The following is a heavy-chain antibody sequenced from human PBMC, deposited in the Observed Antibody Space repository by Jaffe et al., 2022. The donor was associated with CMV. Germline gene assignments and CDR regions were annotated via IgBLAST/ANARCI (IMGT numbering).Heavy chain of an antibody. V-gene: IGHV4-34*01. Sequence: QVQLQQWGAGLLKPSETLSLTCAVYGGSFSGYYWSWIRQPPGKGLEWIGEINHSGSTNYNPSLKSRVTISVDTSKNQFSLKLSSVTAADTAVYYCASVRVDDFWSGYPWYYYYYMDVWGKGTTVTVSS. J-gene: IGHJ6*03. D-gene: IGHD3-3*01. CDR3: ASVRVDDFWSGYPWYYYYYMDV. CDR1: GGSFSGYY. CDR2: INHSGST.